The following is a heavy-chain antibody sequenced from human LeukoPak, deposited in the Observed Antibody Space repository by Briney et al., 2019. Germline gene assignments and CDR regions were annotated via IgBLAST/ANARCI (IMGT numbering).Heavy chain of an antibody. CDR1: GGTFSSYA. D-gene: IGHD6-19*01. CDR2: INPNSGGT. V-gene: IGHV1-2*02. Sequence: ASVKVSCKASGGTFSSYAISWVRQAPGQGLEWMGWINPNSGGTNYAQKFQGRVTMTRDTSISTAYMELSRLRSDDTAVYYCARGGQWLVVDYWGQGTLVTVSS. CDR3: ARGGQWLVVDY. J-gene: IGHJ4*02.